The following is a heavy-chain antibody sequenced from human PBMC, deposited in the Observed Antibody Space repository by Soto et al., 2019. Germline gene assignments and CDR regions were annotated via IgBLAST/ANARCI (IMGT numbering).Heavy chain of an antibody. CDR2: VYQSGTT. CDR1: GASISTSSDF. J-gene: IGHJ4*02. CDR3: ARQPESASYFDY. Sequence: SETLSLTCSVSGASISTSSDFWGWIRQAPGKGLEWIGNVYQSGTTRLNQSLKNRVSIFVDRSRNQFSLELNSATAADRAVYYCARQPESASYFDYWGQGILVTVSS. V-gene: IGHV4-39*01.